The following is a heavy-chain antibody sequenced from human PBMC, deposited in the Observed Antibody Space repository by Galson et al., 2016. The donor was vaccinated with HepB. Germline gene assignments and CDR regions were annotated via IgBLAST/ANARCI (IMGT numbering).Heavy chain of an antibody. CDR3: ARERRGNSGFYYFDY. Sequence: SLRLSCAGSGFNFRSHSMTWVRQAPGKGLEWVANIKPDGSEKDYVDSVKGRFTISRDNVKNSLYLQMNSLRAEDTAVYFCARERRGNSGFYYFDYWDQGTLVTVSS. V-gene: IGHV3-7*01. CDR1: GFNFRSHS. D-gene: IGHD2/OR15-2a*01. J-gene: IGHJ4*02. CDR2: IKPDGSEK.